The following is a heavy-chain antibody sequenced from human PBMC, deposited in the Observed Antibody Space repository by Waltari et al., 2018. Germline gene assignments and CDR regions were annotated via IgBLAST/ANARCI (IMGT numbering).Heavy chain of an antibody. D-gene: IGHD1-26*01. CDR2: INAGNGNT. CDR3: ARVGRLGLNWFDP. V-gene: IGHV1-3*01. CDR1: GYTFTSYA. Sequence: QVQLVQSGAEVQKPGASVKVSCKASGYTFTSYAMHWVHQAPGQRLEWMGWINAGNGNTKYSQKFQGRVTITRDTSASTAYMELSSLRSEDTAVYYCARVGRLGLNWFDPWGQGTLVTVSS. J-gene: IGHJ5*02.